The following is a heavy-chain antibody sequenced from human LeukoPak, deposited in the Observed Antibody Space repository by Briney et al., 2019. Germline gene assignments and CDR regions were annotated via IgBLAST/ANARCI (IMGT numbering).Heavy chain of an antibody. CDR1: GGSISTYY. J-gene: IGHJ6*03. CDR3: ARFSGSFHYYYMDV. D-gene: IGHD1-26*01. V-gene: IGHV4-59*01. Sequence: SETLSLTCTVSGGSISTYYWSWIRQPPGKGLEWIGDIHYSVSANYNPSLKSRVTISVDTSMNQFSMKLTSVPAADTAVYYCARFSGSFHYYYMDVWGKGTTVTVSS. CDR2: IHYSVSA.